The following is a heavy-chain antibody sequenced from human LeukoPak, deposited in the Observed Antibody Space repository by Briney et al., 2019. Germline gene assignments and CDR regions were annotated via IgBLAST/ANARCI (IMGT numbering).Heavy chain of an antibody. CDR2: IRYDGSNK. CDR1: GFTFSSYG. D-gene: IGHD2-2*01. J-gene: IGHJ3*02. Sequence: PGGSLRLSCAASGFTFSSYGMHWVRQAPGKGLEWVAFIRYDGSNKYYADSVKGRFTISRDNSKNTLYLQMNSLRAEDTAVYYCARKGVVPAAPTDDAFDIWGQGTMVTVSS. CDR3: ARKGVVPAAPTDDAFDI. V-gene: IGHV3-30*02.